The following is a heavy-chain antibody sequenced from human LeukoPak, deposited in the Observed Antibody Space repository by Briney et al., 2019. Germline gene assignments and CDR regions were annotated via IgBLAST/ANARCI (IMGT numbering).Heavy chain of an antibody. J-gene: IGHJ4*02. CDR2: IYYSGST. Sequence: SETLSLTCTVSGGSVSSGSYYWSWIRQPPGKGLEWIGYIYYSGSTNYNPSLKSRVTISVDTSKNQFSLKLSSVTTADTAVYYCAREAAGDFWSGYYLDYWGQGTLVTVSS. D-gene: IGHD3-3*01. V-gene: IGHV4-61*01. CDR3: AREAAGDFWSGYYLDY. CDR1: GGSVSSGSYY.